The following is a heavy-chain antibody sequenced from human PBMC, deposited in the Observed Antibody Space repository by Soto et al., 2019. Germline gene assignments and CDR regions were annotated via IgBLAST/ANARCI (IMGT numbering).Heavy chain of an antibody. V-gene: IGHV3-7*01. J-gene: IGHJ5*02. CDR1: GFTFSSYW. D-gene: IGHD2-15*01. CDR2: IKQDGSEK. Sequence: EVQLVESGGGLVQPGGSLRLSCAASGFTFSSYWMSWVRQAPGKGLEWVANIKQDGSEKFYVDSVKGRFSISRDNAKNSLYLRMNSRRAEDTAVYYCASDRSGGPIVVPWFDPWGQGTLVTVS. CDR3: ASDRSGGPIVVPWFDP.